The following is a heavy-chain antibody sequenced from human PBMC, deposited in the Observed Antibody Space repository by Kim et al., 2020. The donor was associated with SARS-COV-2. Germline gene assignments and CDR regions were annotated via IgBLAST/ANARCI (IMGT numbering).Heavy chain of an antibody. D-gene: IGHD6-25*01. V-gene: IGHV4-31*02. Sequence: PSLKSRVTISVDTAKNQFSLKLSSVTAADTAVYYCARDRLDSYYYYGMDVWGQGTTVTVSS. J-gene: IGHJ6*02. CDR3: ARDRLDSYYYYGMDV.